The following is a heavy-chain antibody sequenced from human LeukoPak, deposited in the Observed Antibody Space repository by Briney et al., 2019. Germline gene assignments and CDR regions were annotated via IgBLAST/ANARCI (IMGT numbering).Heavy chain of an antibody. CDR2: IYYSGNT. J-gene: IGHJ4*02. V-gene: IGHV4-59*01. D-gene: IGHD3-22*01. Sequence: SETLSLTCTVSGGSISSYYWSWIRQPPGKGLEWIGYIYYSGNTNYNPSLKSRVTISVDTSKNLFSLKLSSVTAADTAVYYCARVDYYDNSGYFLFDYWGQGTLVTVSS. CDR3: ARVDYYDNSGYFLFDY. CDR1: GGSISSYY.